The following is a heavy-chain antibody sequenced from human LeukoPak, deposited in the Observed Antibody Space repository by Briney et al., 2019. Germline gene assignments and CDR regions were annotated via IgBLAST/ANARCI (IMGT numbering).Heavy chain of an antibody. CDR1: GFTFSSYW. CDR3: ARTPEERYYYYYYMDV. Sequence: GGSLRLSCAASGFTFSSYWVSWVRQAPGKGLEWVANIKQDGSEKYYVDSVKGRFTISRDNAKNSLYLQMNSLRAEDTAVYYCARTPEERYYYYYYMDVWGKGTTVTVSS. D-gene: IGHD1-1*01. J-gene: IGHJ6*03. V-gene: IGHV3-7*01. CDR2: IKQDGSEK.